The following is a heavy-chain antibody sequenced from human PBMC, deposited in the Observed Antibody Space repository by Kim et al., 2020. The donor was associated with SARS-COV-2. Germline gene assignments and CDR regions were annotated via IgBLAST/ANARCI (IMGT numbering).Heavy chain of an antibody. CDR2: IIVSGGRT. J-gene: IGHJ4*02. D-gene: IGHD2-21*02. CDR1: GFTFSSYA. V-gene: IGHV3-23*01. Sequence: GGSLRLSCAASGFTFSSYALSWVRQAPGKGLEWVSAIIVSGGRTYYADSVKGRFTISRDNSKNTLYLQMNSLRAEDTAVYYCAKDRGRGVTHYWGQGTLVTVSS. CDR3: AKDRGRGVTHY.